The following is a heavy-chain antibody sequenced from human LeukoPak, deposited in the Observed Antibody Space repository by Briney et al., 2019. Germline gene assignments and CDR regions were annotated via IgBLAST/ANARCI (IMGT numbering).Heavy chain of an antibody. D-gene: IGHD2-2*01. J-gene: IGHJ4*02. Sequence: ASVKVSCKASGGTFSSYAISWVRQAPGQGLEWMGRTIPIFGTANYAQKFQGRVTITTDESTSTACMELSSLRSEDTAVYYCARAYCSSTSCPSDYFDYWGQGTLVTVSS. CDR3: ARAYCSSTSCPSDYFDY. CDR1: GGTFSSYA. CDR2: TIPIFGTA. V-gene: IGHV1-69*05.